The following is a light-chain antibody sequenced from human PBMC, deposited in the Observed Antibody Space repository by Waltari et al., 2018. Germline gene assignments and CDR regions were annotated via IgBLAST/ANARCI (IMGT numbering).Light chain of an antibody. J-gene: IGKJ1*01. V-gene: IGKV1-39*01. CDR3: QQSYSHTRT. CDR2: AAS. Sequence: DIQMTLSPPSLSASAGDRVTITCRASQSISSYLNWYQQKPGIPPKLLIYAASSLQSGVPSRFSGSGSGRDFTLIISSLQPEDFATYSCQQSYSHTRTFGQGTKVEIK. CDR1: QSISSY.